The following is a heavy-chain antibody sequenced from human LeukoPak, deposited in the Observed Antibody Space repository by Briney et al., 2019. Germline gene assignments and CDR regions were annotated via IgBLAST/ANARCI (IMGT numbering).Heavy chain of an antibody. Sequence: SETLSLTCTVSGGSISSYYWSWIRQPPGKGLEWIGYIYYSESTNYNPSLKRRVTISVATSKNQCSLKLSSGTAADPAVYYCARGVGDILTGYAFDIWGQGTMVTVSS. V-gene: IGHV4-59*08. CDR2: IYYSEST. CDR1: GGSISSYY. D-gene: IGHD3-9*01. CDR3: ARGVGDILTGYAFDI. J-gene: IGHJ3*02.